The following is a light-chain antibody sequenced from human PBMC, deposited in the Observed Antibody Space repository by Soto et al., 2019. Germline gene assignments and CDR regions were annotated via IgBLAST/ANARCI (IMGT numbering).Light chain of an antibody. CDR1: HSISTRF. V-gene: IGKV3-20*01. CDR2: GAS. J-gene: IGKJ1*01. CDR3: RPYDSSRT. Sequence: EVVLTQSPGTLSLSPGERATLSCRASHSISTRFLAWYQQKPGQAPRLLMYGASIRATGIPDRFSGSGSGSDFTVSISRLEREDFALYYRRPYDSSRTCGQGTKVEIK.